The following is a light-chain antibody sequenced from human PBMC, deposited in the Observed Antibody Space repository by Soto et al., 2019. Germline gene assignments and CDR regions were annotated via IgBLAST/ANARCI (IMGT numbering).Light chain of an antibody. CDR1: QSVSSKF. Sequence: EVVLTQSPGTLSLSPGERATLSCRASQSVSSKFLTWYQQKPGQAPRLLIYATSNRAAGIPDRFSGSGSGTDFTLTISRLEPEDFAVYYCQQYGTTFDGGTKVEIK. V-gene: IGKV3-20*01. J-gene: IGKJ4*01. CDR2: ATS. CDR3: QQYGTT.